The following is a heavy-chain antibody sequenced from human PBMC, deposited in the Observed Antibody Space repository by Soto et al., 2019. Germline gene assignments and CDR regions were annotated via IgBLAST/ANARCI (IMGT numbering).Heavy chain of an antibody. Sequence: GGSLRLSCAASGFTFSSYAMSWVRQAPGKGXXWVSAISGSGGSTYYADSVKGRFTISXDNSXNTLYLQMNSLRAEDTAVYYCAKWEEVGLGGYYYYYYMDVWGKGTTVTVSS. CDR3: AKWEEVGLGGYYYYYYMDV. CDR2: ISGSGGST. J-gene: IGHJ6*03. V-gene: IGHV3-23*01. CDR1: GFTFSSYA. D-gene: IGHD1-26*01.